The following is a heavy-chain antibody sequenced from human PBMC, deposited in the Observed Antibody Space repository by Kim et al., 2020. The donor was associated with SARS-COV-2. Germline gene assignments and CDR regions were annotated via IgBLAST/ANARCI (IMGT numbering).Heavy chain of an antibody. Sequence: YTPTIRNRATMTTDAATRTVYMEVRSLRSDDTAVYFCARDLGYGDDTFDYWGQGTLVTVSS. V-gene: IGHV1-18*01. J-gene: IGHJ4*02. CDR3: ARDLGYGDDTFDY. D-gene: IGHD3-16*01.